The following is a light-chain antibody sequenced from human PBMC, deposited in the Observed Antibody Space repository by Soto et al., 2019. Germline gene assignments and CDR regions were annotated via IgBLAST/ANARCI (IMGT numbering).Light chain of an antibody. CDR2: EVR. V-gene: IGLV2-14*01. CDR1: SSDVGGYNH. J-gene: IGLJ3*02. Sequence: QSVLTQPVSVSGSPGQSITISCTGTSSDVGGYNHVSWYQQHPGKAPKLIIYEVRNRPSGVSNRLSGSKSGNTASLTISGLQADDEADYYCCSYTSSSIRVFGGGTQLTVL. CDR3: CSYTSSSIRV.